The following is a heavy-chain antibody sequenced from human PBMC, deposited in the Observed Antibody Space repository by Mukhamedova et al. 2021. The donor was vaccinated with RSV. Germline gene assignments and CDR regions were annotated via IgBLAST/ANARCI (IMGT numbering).Heavy chain of an antibody. CDR1: GFTFSSYS. CDR2: ISSNI. CDR3: SRDLQGDYYG. V-gene: IGHV3-21*01. J-gene: IGHJ6*01. Sequence: ALRLSCAASGFTFSSYSMNWVRQAPGKGLEWVSSISSNIYYADSVKGRFTISRDNAKNSLYLQMNSLSAEDTAADYCSRDLQGDYYG.